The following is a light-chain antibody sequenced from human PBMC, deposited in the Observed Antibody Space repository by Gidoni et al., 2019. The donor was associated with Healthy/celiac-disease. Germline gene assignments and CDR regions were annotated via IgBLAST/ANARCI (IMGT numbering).Light chain of an antibody. CDR3: QQYGSSPRT. J-gene: IGKJ4*01. CDR1: QSVSSSY. V-gene: IGKV3-20*01. CDR2: GAS. Sequence: IVLTQSPGTLSLSPGERATLSCRASQSVSSSYLAWYQHKPGQAPRRLIYGASSRASGIPDRFSGSGSGTDFTLTISRLEPEDFAVYYCQQYGSSPRTFGGGTKVEIQ.